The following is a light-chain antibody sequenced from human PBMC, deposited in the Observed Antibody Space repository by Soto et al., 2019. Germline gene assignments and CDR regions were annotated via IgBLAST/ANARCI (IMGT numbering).Light chain of an antibody. CDR1: QGIGNY. CDR2: GAS. V-gene: IGKV1-27*01. Sequence: DIQMTQSPPSLSASVGDRVTITCRASQGIGNYLAWCQQKPGKVPKLLIYGASTLQSGVPSRFSGSGSGTDFTLTISSLRPEDVATYYCQKYDRAPRTFGPGTRVEIK. J-gene: IGKJ1*01. CDR3: QKYDRAPRT.